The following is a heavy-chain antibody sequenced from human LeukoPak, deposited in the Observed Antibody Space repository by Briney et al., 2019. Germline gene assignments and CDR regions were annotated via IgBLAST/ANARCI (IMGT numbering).Heavy chain of an antibody. CDR3: ARDYPPLSSGWYYYYYGMDV. J-gene: IGHJ6*02. CDR2: IYYSGST. V-gene: IGHV4-39*06. Sequence: PSETLSLTCTVSGGSISSSSYYWGWIRQPPGKGLEWIGSIYYSGSTYYNPSLKSRVTISVDTPKNQFPLKLSSVTAADTAVYYCARDYPPLSSGWYYYYYGMDVWGQGTTVTVSS. CDR1: GGSISSSSYY. D-gene: IGHD6-19*01.